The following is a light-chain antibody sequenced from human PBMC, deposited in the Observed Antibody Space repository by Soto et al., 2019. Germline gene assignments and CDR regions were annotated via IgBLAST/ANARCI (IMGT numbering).Light chain of an antibody. CDR2: SAS. J-gene: IGKJ4*01. V-gene: IGKV3-15*01. Sequence: EVLMTQSPATLSTSPGEGATLSCRASQGVGGSVAWYQQTPGQSPRLLIYSASTRASGVPARFSGSGSGTEFTIKISSLQSEDVEVYSCQQYYYWPINLGGGTKV. CDR3: QQYYYWPIN. CDR1: QGVGGS.